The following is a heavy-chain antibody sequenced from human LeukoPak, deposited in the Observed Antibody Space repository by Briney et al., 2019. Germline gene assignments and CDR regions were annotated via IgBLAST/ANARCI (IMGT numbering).Heavy chain of an antibody. D-gene: IGHD5-18*01. CDR3: AREGYSYGYRYFFDF. Sequence: PSETLSLTCTVSGGSISSDYWSWIRQPAGKGLEWIGHIYNSGSTNYNPSLKSRVTMSVDTSKNQCSLKLSSVTAADTAMYYCAREGYSYGYRYFFDFWGQGTLVTVSS. J-gene: IGHJ4*02. CDR1: GGSISSDY. CDR2: IYNSGST. V-gene: IGHV4-4*07.